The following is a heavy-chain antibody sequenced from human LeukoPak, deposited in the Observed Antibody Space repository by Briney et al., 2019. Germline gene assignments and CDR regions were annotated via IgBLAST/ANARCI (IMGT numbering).Heavy chain of an antibody. CDR2: IYYSGST. V-gene: IGHV4-59*01. CDR3: ARDNGCYFDY. CDR1: GGSISSYY. Sequence: PSETLSLTCTVSGGSISSYYWSWIRQPPGKGLEWIGYIYYSGSTNYNPSLKSRVTISVDTSKNQFSLKLSSVTAADTAVYYCARDNGCYFDYWGQGTLVTVSS. J-gene: IGHJ4*02.